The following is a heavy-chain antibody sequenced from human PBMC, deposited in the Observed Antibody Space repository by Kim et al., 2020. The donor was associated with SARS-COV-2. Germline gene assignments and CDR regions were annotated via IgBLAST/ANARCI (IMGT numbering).Heavy chain of an antibody. D-gene: IGHD5-12*01. CDR3: ARQGSGYYLGAFDI. Sequence: GESLKISCKGSGYWISWVRQMPGKGLEWMGRIDPSDSYTNYSPSFQSHVTFSADKSISTAYLQWSSLKASDTAMYYCARQGSGYYLGAFDIWGQGTMVTVSS. J-gene: IGHJ3*02. V-gene: IGHV5-10-1*01. CDR2: IDPSDSYT. CDR1: GYW.